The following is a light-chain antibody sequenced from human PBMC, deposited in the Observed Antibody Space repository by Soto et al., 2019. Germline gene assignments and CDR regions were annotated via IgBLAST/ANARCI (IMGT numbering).Light chain of an antibody. CDR1: QSVSSSY. CDR3: QQYNNWPPWT. J-gene: IGKJ1*01. V-gene: IGKV3-15*01. Sequence: EIVLKQSPGTLSLSPWERATLSCRASQSVSSSYLAWYQQKPGQAPRLLIYDASNRATGIPARFSGSGSGTEFTLTISSLQSEDFAVYCCQQYNNWPPWTFGQGTKVDI. CDR2: DAS.